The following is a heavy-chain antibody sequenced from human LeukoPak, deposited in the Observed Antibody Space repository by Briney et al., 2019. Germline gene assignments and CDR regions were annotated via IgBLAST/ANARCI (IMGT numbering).Heavy chain of an antibody. V-gene: IGHV5-51*01. CDR2: IYPGDSDT. CDR3: ARRGVPSIAALRAFDI. CDR1: GYSFTSYW. J-gene: IGHJ3*02. Sequence: GESLKISCKGSGYSFTSYWIGWVRQMPGKGLGWMGIIYPGDSDTRYSPSFQGQVTISADKSISTAYLQWSSLKASDTAMYYCARRGVPSIAALRAFDIWGQGTMVTVSS. D-gene: IGHD6-6*01.